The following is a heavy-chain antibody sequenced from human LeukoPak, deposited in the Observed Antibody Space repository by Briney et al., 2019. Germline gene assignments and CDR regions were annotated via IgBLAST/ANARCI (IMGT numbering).Heavy chain of an antibody. D-gene: IGHD2-2*01. CDR1: GYTFTGYY. Sequence: ASVKVSCKASGYTFTGYYMHWVRQAPGQGLEWMGGIIPIFGTANYAQKFQGRVTITADESTSTAYMELSSLRSEDTAVYYCARAPRAVVVPAAIYYYYGMDVWGQGTTVTVSS. CDR2: IIPIFGTA. V-gene: IGHV1-69*13. J-gene: IGHJ6*02. CDR3: ARAPRAVVVPAAIYYYYGMDV.